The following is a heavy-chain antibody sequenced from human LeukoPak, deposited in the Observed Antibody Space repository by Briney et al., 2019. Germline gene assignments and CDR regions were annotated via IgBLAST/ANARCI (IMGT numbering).Heavy chain of an antibody. CDR3: ARAPITSPFYFDY. CDR2: INWSGGST. D-gene: IGHD2-2*01. V-gene: IGHV3-20*04. J-gene: IGHJ4*02. Sequence: PGGSLRLSCTASGFAFAEHGMSWVRQVPGKGLEWVSGINWSGGSTGYADPLRGRFIISRDNAKNSLYLQMDSLRAEDTALYYCARAPITSPFYFDYWGQGTLVTVSS. CDR1: GFAFAEHG.